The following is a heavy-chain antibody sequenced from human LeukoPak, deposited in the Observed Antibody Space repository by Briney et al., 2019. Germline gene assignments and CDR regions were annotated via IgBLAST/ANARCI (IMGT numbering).Heavy chain of an antibody. CDR2: INPNSGGS. CDR1: GYTFTGYY. V-gene: IGHV1-2*04. J-gene: IGHJ4*02. Sequence: ASVKVSCKASGYTFTGYYMHWVRQAPGQGLEWMGWINPNSGGSNYAQKFQGWVTMTKDTSISTAYMELSRLRSNDTAVYYCAVGYSSSWYLIDYWGQGTLVTVSS. CDR3: AVGYSSSWYLIDY. D-gene: IGHD6-13*01.